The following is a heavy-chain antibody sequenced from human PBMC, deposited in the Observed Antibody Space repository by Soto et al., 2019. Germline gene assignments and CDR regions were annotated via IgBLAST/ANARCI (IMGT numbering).Heavy chain of an antibody. Sequence: QVQLVQSGAEVKKPGASVKASCKASGYTFTTYYMHWVLQAPGQGHGRMGIIKPSGSSTSYTQNFPGRVTMTRDTSTSKVYMELSSLSSEDTAVDYCGRAPCCGYSSPVDYWCQGTLVTVAS. CDR3: GRAPCCGYSSPVDY. CDR2: IKPSGSST. CDR1: GYTFTTYY. D-gene: IGHD5-18*01. J-gene: IGHJ4*02. V-gene: IGHV1-46*03.